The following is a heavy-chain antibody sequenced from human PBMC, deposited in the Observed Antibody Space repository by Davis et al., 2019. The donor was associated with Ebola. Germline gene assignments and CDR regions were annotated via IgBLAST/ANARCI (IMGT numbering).Heavy chain of an antibody. V-gene: IGHV4-59*11. D-gene: IGHD3-16*01. Sequence: PGGSLRLSCTVSGVSITTHYWNWIRQPPGKGLEWIGSVYYTGSTNYSPSLKSRVTISVDTSKNQFSLNLRSVTAADTAMYYCAERGGSVWGQGTLVTVSS. J-gene: IGHJ4*02. CDR3: AERGGSV. CDR1: GVSITTHY. CDR2: VYYTGST.